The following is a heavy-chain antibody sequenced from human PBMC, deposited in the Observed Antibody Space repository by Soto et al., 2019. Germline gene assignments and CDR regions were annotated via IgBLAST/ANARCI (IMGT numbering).Heavy chain of an antibody. D-gene: IGHD4-17*01. Sequence: QVQLVQSGAEVKKPGASVKVSCKASGYTFTSYGISWVRQAPGQGLEWMGWISAYNGNTNYAQKLQGRVTMTTDTSTSTAYMELRSLRPDDTAVYYCARAYGDYGRGYYYYGMDVWGQGTTVTVSS. CDR2: ISAYNGNT. J-gene: IGHJ6*02. CDR1: GYTFTSYG. CDR3: ARAYGDYGRGYYYYGMDV. V-gene: IGHV1-18*01.